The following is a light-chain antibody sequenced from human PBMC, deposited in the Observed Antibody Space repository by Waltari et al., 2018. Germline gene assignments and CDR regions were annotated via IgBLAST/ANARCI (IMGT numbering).Light chain of an antibody. CDR2: DNN. Sequence: HSVLTQPPSVSAAPGQDVTIFCSGSSSNIGTNYLSWYQQVPGTAPKLLIFDNNERPSGIPDRFSGSKSGTSATLDITGLQTGDEAHYYCATWDSSLSGGVFGGGTKVTVL. J-gene: IGLJ2*01. CDR1: SSNIGTNY. CDR3: ATWDSSLSGGV. V-gene: IGLV1-51*01.